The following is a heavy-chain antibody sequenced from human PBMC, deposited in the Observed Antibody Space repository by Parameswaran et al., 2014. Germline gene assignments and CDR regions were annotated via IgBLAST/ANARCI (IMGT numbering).Heavy chain of an antibody. CDR2: IYYSGST. V-gene: IGHV4-39*07. D-gene: IGHD7-27*01. Sequence: WIRQPPGKGLEWIGSIYYSGSTYYNPSLKSRVTISVDTSKNQFSLKLSSVTAADTAVYYCARDQLGSPPPDYWGQGTLVTVSS. CDR3: ARDQLGSPPPDY. J-gene: IGHJ4*02.